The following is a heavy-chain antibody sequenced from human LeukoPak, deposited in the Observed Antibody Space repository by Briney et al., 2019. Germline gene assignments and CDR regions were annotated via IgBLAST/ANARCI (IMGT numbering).Heavy chain of an antibody. V-gene: IGHV3-30-3*01. CDR2: ISYDGSNK. CDR1: GFTFSSYA. CDR3: AKSLLTTASGTGRAFDL. Sequence: GGSLRLSCAASGFTFSSYAMHWVRQAPGKGLEWVAVISYDGSNKYYADPVKGRFTISRDNSKNTLYLQMNSLRADDTAEYYCAKSLLTTASGTGRAFDLWGQGTMVTVSS. D-gene: IGHD1-26*01. J-gene: IGHJ3*01.